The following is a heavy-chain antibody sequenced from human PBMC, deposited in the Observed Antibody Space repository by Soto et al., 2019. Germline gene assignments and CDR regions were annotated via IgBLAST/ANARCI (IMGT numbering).Heavy chain of an antibody. V-gene: IGHV3-53*01. D-gene: IGHD3-10*01. Sequence: EVQLVESGGDLIQPGGSLRLSCAASGFTVSTNYFSWVRQAPGKGLEWVSVVHTGGSMYYADPVKGRFTISTDKSKNTLYLQMNSLRVEDTAVYYCARERASDLGVISNWGQGTLVTVSS. CDR2: VHTGGSM. CDR3: ARERASDLGVISN. CDR1: GFTVSTNY. J-gene: IGHJ4*02.